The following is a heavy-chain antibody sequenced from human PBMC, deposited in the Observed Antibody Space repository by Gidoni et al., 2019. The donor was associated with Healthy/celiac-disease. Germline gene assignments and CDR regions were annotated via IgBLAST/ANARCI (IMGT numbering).Heavy chain of an antibody. CDR1: GYTFTGYY. J-gene: IGHJ4*02. V-gene: IGHV1-2*02. CDR3: AMYSGYDLRGYSYGLDFDY. CDR2: INPNSGGT. Sequence: QVQLLQSGAEVKKPGASVKVSCKASGYTFTGYYMHWVRQAPGQGLEWMGWINPNSGGTNYAQKFQRRVTMTRDTSISTAYMELSRLRSDDTAVYYCAMYSGYDLRGYSYGLDFDYWGQGTLVTVSS. D-gene: IGHD5-18*01.